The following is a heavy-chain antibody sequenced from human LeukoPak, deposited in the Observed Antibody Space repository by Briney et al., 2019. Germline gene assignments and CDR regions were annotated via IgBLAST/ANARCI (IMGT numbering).Heavy chain of an antibody. CDR3: ARDVGYCSSTSCYGFDY. CDR2: ISAYNGNT. V-gene: IGHV1-18*01. J-gene: IGHJ4*02. CDR1: GGTFSSYA. Sequence: GTSVKVSCKASGGTFSSYAISWVRQAPGQGLEWMGWISAYNGNTNYAQKLQGRVTMTTDTSTSTAYMELRSLRSDDTAVYYCARDVGYCSSTSCYGFDYWGQGTLVTVSS. D-gene: IGHD2-2*01.